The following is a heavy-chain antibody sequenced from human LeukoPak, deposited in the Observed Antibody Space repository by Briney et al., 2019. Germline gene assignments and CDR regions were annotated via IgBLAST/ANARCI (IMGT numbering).Heavy chain of an antibody. Sequence: PGGSLRLSCADSGFTFDDYGMSWVRQAPGKGLEWVSGINWNGGSTGYADSVKGRFTISRDNAKNSLYLQMNSLRAEDTALYHCASSPDTSYTNFDYWGQGTLVTVSS. CDR3: ASSPDTSYTNFDY. D-gene: IGHD2-2*01. CDR2: INWNGGST. V-gene: IGHV3-20*01. J-gene: IGHJ4*02. CDR1: GFTFDDYG.